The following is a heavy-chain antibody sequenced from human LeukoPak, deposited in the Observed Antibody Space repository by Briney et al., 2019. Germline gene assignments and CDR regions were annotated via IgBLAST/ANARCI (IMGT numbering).Heavy chain of an antibody. Sequence: ASVKVSCKASGYTFTSYDINWVRQATGQGLEWMGWMNPNSGNTGYAQKFQGRVTMTRNTSISTAYMELSSLRSEDTAVYYCARVVVPSTSEDMDVWGKGTTVTVSS. CDR3: ARVVVPSTSEDMDV. D-gene: IGHD2-2*01. J-gene: IGHJ6*03. CDR2: MNPNSGNT. V-gene: IGHV1-8*01. CDR1: GYTFTSYD.